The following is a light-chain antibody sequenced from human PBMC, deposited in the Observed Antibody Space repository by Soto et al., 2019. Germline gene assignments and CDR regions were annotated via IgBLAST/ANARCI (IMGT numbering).Light chain of an antibody. J-gene: IGKJ4*01. V-gene: IGKV3-15*01. CDR3: QQYNSWPPLT. CDR1: QNVNSN. CDR2: GAY. Sequence: EIVMTQSPATVSVSTGERATLSCSASQNVNSNLAWYQQKPGQPPRLLIYGAYTRATGVPARFSGSGSGTEFTLTINSLQSEDFAVYYCQQYNSWPPLTFGGGTKVDI.